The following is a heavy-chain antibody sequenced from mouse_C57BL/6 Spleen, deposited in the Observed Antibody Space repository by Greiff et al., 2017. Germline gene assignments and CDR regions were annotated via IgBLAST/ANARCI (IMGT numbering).Heavy chain of an antibody. J-gene: IGHJ2*01. CDR1: GFTFSDYY. CDR2: INYDGSST. Sequence: EVKLMESEGGLVQPGSSMKLSCTASGFTFSDYYMAWVRQVPEKGLEWVANINYDGSSTYYLDSLKSRFIISRDNAKNILYLQMSSLQSEDTATYYCATYGSSFDYWGQGTTLTVSS. CDR3: ATYGSSFDY. D-gene: IGHD1-1*01. V-gene: IGHV5-16*01.